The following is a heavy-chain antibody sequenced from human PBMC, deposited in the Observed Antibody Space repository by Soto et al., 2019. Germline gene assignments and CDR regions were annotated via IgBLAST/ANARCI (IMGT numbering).Heavy chain of an antibody. Sequence: QVQLVQSGAEVKKPGASVKVSCKASGYTFTSYDINRVRQATGQGLEWMGWMNPNSGNTGYAQKFQGRVTMTRNTSISTAYMELSSLRSEDTAVYYCARGEWDYDYIWGSYRPLWYFDLWGRGTLVTVSS. J-gene: IGHJ2*01. D-gene: IGHD3-16*02. CDR3: ARGEWDYDYIWGSYRPLWYFDL. V-gene: IGHV1-8*01. CDR1: GYTFTSYD. CDR2: MNPNSGNT.